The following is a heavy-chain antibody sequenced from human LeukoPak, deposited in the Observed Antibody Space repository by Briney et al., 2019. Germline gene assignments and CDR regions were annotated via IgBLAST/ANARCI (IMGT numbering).Heavy chain of an antibody. CDR3: ARDWYFDL. V-gene: IGHV3-33*01. CDR2: IWYDASSK. J-gene: IGHJ2*01. CDR1: GFTFSSYG. Sequence: GGSLRLSCAASGFTFSSYGMHWVRQAPGKGLEWVAFIWYDASSKYYVDSVKGRFTVSRDNSKNTLYLQMNSLRAEDTAVYYCARDWYFDLWGRGTLVTVSS.